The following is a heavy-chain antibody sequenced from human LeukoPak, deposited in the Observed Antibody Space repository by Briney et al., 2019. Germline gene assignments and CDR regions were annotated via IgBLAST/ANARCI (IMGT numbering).Heavy chain of an antibody. J-gene: IGHJ4*02. V-gene: IGHV4-4*07. CDR2: IYTSVNT. CDR3: ARYSSGWRAFDY. Sequence: SETLSLTCTVSGGSISSYYWSWIRQPAGKGLEWIGRIYTSVNTNYNPSLKSRVTISVDTSKNQFSLKLSSVTAADTAVYYCARYSSGWRAFDYWGQGTLVTVSS. CDR1: GGSISSYY. D-gene: IGHD6-19*01.